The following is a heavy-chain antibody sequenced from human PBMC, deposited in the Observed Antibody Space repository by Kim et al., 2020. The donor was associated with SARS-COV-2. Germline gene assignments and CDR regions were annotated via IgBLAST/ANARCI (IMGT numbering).Heavy chain of an antibody. CDR2: ISYDGSNK. CDR1: RFTFSSYG. J-gene: IGHJ4*02. Sequence: GGSLRLSCAASRFTFSSYGMHWVRQAPGKGLEWVAVISYDGSNKYYADSVKGRFTISRDNSKNTLYLQMNSLRAEDTAVYYCAKAEAYDYWGQGTLVTVSS. V-gene: IGHV3-30*18. CDR3: AKAEAYDY.